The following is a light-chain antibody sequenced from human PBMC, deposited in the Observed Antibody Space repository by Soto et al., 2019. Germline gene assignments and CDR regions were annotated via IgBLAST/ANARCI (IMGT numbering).Light chain of an antibody. CDR2: GAS. CDR3: QQYSSSPLT. V-gene: IGKV3-20*01. J-gene: IGKJ4*01. CDR1: QSVSSNY. Sequence: EIVVTQSPGTLSLSPGEGATLSCRASQSVSSNYLAWYQQKPGQAPRLLIYGASNRATGIPDRFSGSGSGTEFTLTISRLEPEDFAVYYCQQYSSSPLTFGGGTKVDI.